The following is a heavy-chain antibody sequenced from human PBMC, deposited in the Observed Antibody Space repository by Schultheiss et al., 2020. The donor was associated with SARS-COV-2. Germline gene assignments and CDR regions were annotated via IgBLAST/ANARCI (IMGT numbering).Heavy chain of an antibody. Sequence: GGSLRLSCAASGFTFSSYSMNWVRQAPGKGLEWVSSISSSSSYIYYADSVKGRFTISRDNAKNSLYLQMNSLRAEDTAVYYCARDGEGIAAAGPFDYWGQGTLVTVSS. CDR1: GFTFSSYS. CDR3: ARDGEGIAAAGPFDY. D-gene: IGHD6-13*01. CDR2: ISSSSSYI. V-gene: IGHV3-21*01. J-gene: IGHJ4*02.